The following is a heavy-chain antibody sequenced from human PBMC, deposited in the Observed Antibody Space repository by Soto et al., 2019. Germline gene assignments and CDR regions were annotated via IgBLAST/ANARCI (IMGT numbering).Heavy chain of an antibody. V-gene: IGHV1-18*04. Sequence: GASVKVSCKASGYTFTSYGISWVRQAPGQGLEWMGWISAYNGNTNYAQKLQGRVTMTTDTSTSTAYMELRSLRSDDTAVYYCARDRQLLSDYYYYGMDVWGQGTTVTVSS. CDR1: GYTFTSYG. D-gene: IGHD2-2*01. J-gene: IGHJ6*02. CDR3: ARDRQLLSDYYYYGMDV. CDR2: ISAYNGNT.